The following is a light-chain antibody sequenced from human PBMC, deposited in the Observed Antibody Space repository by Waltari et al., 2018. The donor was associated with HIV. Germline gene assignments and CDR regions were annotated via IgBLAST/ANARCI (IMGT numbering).Light chain of an antibody. CDR3: SSYTSSSTYV. CDR2: DVS. Sequence: QSPLTQPASVSGSPGQSITIPCTGTTSDVGGYNYVSWYQQHPGKAPKLMIYDVSKRPSGVSNRFSGSKSGNTASLTISGLQAEDEADYYCSSYTSSSTYVFGTGTKVTVL. CDR1: TSDVGGYNY. J-gene: IGLJ1*01. V-gene: IGLV2-14*01.